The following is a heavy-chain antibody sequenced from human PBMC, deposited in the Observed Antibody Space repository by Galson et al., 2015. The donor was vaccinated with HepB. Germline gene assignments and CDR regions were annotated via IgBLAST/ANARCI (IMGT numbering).Heavy chain of an antibody. Sequence: SVKVSCKASGGTFSSYTISWVRQAPGQGLEWMGRIIPILGIANYAQKFQGRVTITADKSTSTAYMELSSLRSEDTAVYYCARTGRSSSWYASWFDPWGQGTLVTVSS. CDR3: ARTGRSSSWYASWFDP. V-gene: IGHV1-69*02. J-gene: IGHJ5*02. CDR1: GGTFSSYT. CDR2: IIPILGIA. D-gene: IGHD6-13*01.